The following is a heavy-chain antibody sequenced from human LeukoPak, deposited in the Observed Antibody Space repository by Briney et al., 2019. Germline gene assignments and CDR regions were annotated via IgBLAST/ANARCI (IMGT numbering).Heavy chain of an antibody. CDR2: IWDDGSNK. Sequence: PTGRSLRLSCAASGFTFSSYGMHWVRQAPGKGLEWVAVIWDDGSNKYYADSVKGRFTISRDNSKNTLYLQMNSLRAEDTAVYCCAREAGAPNWFDPWGQGTLVTVSS. J-gene: IGHJ5*02. CDR3: AREAGAPNWFDP. V-gene: IGHV3-33*01. D-gene: IGHD6-19*01. CDR1: GFTFSSYG.